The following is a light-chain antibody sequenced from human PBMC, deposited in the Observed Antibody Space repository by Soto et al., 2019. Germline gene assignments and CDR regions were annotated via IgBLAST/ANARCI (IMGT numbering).Light chain of an antibody. J-gene: IGKJ3*01. CDR3: QQYGSSPLFT. CDR1: QSVSSSY. CDR2: GAS. V-gene: IGKV3-20*01. Sequence: EIVLTQSPGTLSLSPGARATLSCRASQSVSSSYLAWYQQKPGQAPRLLIYGASSSATGIPDRFSGSGSGTDFTLTISRLEPEDFAVYYCQQYGSSPLFTFGPGTKVDIK.